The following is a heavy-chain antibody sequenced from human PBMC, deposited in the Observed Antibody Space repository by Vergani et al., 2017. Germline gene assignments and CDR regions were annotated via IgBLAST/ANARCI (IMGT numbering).Heavy chain of an antibody. CDR2: IYYSGSS. CDR3: ARVKMAAAVHYYYYMDV. V-gene: IGHV4-31*03. D-gene: IGHD6-13*01. J-gene: IGHJ6*03. Sequence: QVQLQESGPGLVKPSETLSLACPVSGGSISSGGYYWSWIRQHPGKGLEWIGYIYYSGSSYYNPSLKSRVTISVDTSKNQFSLKLSSVTAADTAVYYCARVKMAAAVHYYYYMDVWGKGTTVTVSS. CDR1: GGSISSGGYY.